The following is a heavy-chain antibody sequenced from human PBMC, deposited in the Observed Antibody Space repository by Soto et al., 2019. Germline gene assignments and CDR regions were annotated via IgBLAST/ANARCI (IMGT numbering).Heavy chain of an antibody. Sequence: PGESLKISCKGSGYSFAGYWITWVRQKPGKGLEWMGRIDPSDSQTYYSPSFRGHVTISVTKSITTVFLQWSSLRASDTAMYYCARENTGYSSGWPNRGWFDPWGQGTLVTVSS. CDR1: GYSFAGYW. V-gene: IGHV5-10-1*01. J-gene: IGHJ5*02. CDR2: IDPSDSQT. D-gene: IGHD6-19*01. CDR3: ARENTGYSSGWPNRGWFDP.